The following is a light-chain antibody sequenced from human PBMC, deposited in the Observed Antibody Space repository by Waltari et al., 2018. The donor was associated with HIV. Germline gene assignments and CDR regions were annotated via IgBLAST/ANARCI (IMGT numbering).Light chain of an antibody. Sequence: QSVLTQPPSASGTPGQRVTISCSGSRSNIGSNYVYWYQQLPGTAPKLLIYRNNERPSGVPDRFSCSKPGTSASLAISGLRSEEEADYYCAAWDDTLSGPDFGTGTKVTVL. CDR2: RNN. CDR1: RSNIGSNY. CDR3: AAWDDTLSGPD. V-gene: IGLV1-47*01. J-gene: IGLJ1*01.